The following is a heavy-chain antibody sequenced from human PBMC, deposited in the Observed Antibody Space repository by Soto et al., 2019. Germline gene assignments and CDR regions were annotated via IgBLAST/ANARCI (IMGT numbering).Heavy chain of an antibody. Sequence: SVKVSCKASGGTFSSYAISWVRQAPGQELEWMGGIIPIFGTANYAQKLQGRVTITADESTSTAYMELSSLRSEDTAVYYCARDRTVTTPHYYYYGMDVWGQGTTVTVS. D-gene: IGHD4-4*01. CDR3: ARDRTVTTPHYYYYGMDV. CDR2: IIPIFGTA. V-gene: IGHV1-69*13. CDR1: GGTFSSYA. J-gene: IGHJ6*02.